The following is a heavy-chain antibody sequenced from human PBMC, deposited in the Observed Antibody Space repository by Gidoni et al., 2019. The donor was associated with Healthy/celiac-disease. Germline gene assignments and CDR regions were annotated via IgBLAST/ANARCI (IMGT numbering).Heavy chain of an antibody. Sequence: QVQLVESGGGVVQPGRSLRLSCAASGFTFSSYGMHWVRQAPGKGLEWVAVISYDGSNKYYADSVKGRFTISRDNSKNTLYLQMNSLRAEDTAVYYCAKLEMVTTLGGADWFDPWGQGTLVTVSS. J-gene: IGHJ5*02. CDR3: AKLEMVTTLGGADWFDP. CDR1: GFTFSSYG. D-gene: IGHD4-4*01. V-gene: IGHV3-30*18. CDR2: ISYDGSNK.